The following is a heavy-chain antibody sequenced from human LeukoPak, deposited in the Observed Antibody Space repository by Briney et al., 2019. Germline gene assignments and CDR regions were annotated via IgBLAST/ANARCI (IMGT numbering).Heavy chain of an antibody. D-gene: IGHD3-10*01. CDR1: GYTFTSYG. CDR2: IIPIFGTA. J-gene: IGHJ4*02. V-gene: IGHV1-69*05. Sequence: ASVKVSCKASGYTFTSYGISWVRQAPGQGLEWMGGIIPIFGTANYAQKFQGRVTITTDESTSTAYMELSSLRSEDTAVYYCARVKSLYGSGSYYNSWGQGTLVTVSS. CDR3: ARVKSLYGSGSYYNS.